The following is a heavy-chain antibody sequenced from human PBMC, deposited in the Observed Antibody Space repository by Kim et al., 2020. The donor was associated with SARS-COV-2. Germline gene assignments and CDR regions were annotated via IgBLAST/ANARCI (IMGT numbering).Heavy chain of an antibody. Sequence: SETLSLTCTVSGGSISGYYWSWIRQTPGKGLQWMGYIYYSGSTNDNPSLKSRVTISVDTYTNQFSLKLSSVTAADQAVYYCARYRAFDIWGHGTTVTVSS. V-gene: IGHV4-59*01. CDR1: GGSISGYY. CDR2: IYYSGST. CDR3: ARYRAFDI. J-gene: IGHJ3*02.